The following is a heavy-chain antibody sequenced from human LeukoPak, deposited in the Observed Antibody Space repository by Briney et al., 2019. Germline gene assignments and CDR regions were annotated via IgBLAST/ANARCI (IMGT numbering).Heavy chain of an antibody. CDR1: GYTFTGYY. Sequence: ASVKVSCKASGYTFTGYYMHWVRQAPGQGLEWMGWINPNSGGTIYAQKFQGRVTMTEDTSTDTAYMELSSLRSEDTAVYYCATGPPLLYSSSWYNFDYWGQGTLVTVSS. D-gene: IGHD6-13*01. CDR3: ATGPPLLYSSSWYNFDY. J-gene: IGHJ4*02. CDR2: INPNSGGT. V-gene: IGHV1-2*02.